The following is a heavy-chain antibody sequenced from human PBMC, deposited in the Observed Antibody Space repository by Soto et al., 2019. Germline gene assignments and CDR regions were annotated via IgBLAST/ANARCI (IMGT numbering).Heavy chain of an antibody. CDR3: ARLPWSDEIY. D-gene: IGHD2-8*02. V-gene: IGHV3-23*01. CDR2: SRDNGGAT. J-gene: IGHJ4*02. CDR1: GFTFSNDG. Sequence: EGQLLESGGGLVQPGGSLRLSCASSGFTFSNDGVSWVRQAPGKGLEWVSASRDNGGATFYADSVKGRFTMSRDSSRTTVFLHMNSLRSEDTAVYYCARLPWSDEIYWGQGTLVTVSP.